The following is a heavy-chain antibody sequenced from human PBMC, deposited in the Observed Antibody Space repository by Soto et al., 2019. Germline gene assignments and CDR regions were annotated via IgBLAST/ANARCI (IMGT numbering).Heavy chain of an antibody. J-gene: IGHJ6*03. CDR1: GGTFSSYT. CDR2: IIPILGIA. Sequence: SVKVSCKASGGTFSSYTMSWVRQAPGQGLEWMGRIIPILGIANYAQKFQGRVTITADKSTSTAYMELSSLRSEDTAVYYCARSKAAPRYYYYYMDVWGKGTTVTVSS. D-gene: IGHD6-13*01. CDR3: ARSKAAPRYYYYYMDV. V-gene: IGHV1-69*02.